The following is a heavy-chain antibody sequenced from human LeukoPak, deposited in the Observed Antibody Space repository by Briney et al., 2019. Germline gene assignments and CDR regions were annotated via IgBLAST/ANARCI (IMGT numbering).Heavy chain of an antibody. CDR1: GFAFSSYT. D-gene: IGHD3-16*01. J-gene: IGHJ4*02. CDR2: ISSSSSYI. CDR3: TRGRRRLAGPVPSTPAPYFDF. V-gene: IGHV3-21*01. Sequence: GGSLRLSCAASGFAFSSYTMNWVRKVPGKGLEWVSSISSSSSYIYHADSVKGRFTISRDNAKNSLYLQIKSLRAEDTAVYYCTRGRRRLAGPVPSTPAPYFDFWGQGTLVTVSS.